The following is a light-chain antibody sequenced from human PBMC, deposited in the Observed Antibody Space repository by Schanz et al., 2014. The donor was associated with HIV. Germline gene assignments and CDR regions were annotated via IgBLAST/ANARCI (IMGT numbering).Light chain of an antibody. V-gene: IGLV1-44*01. Sequence: QSVLTQPPSASGTPGQRVTISCSASSSTIGTNAVNWYQQSPGTAPKLLIYNTYHRPSGVPDRFSGSSSGTSASLAISGLQSEDEADYYCAAWDDSLNGVVFGGGTKLTVL. CDR2: NTY. J-gene: IGLJ2*01. CDR3: AAWDDSLNGVV. CDR1: SSTIGTNA.